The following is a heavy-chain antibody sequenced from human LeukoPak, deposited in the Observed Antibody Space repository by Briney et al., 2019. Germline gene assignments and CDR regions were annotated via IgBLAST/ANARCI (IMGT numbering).Heavy chain of an antibody. D-gene: IGHD3-22*01. V-gene: IGHV3-11*06. CDR3: ARESDSSGYYDY. CDR1: GFTFNGYS. J-gene: IGHJ4*02. Sequence: GGSLRLSCTASGFTFNGYSMSWIRQAPGKGLEWVSYISSSSTYTNSADSVRGRFTISRDNAKNSLYLQMNSLRVEDTAVYYCARESDSSGYYDYWGQGTLVTVSS. CDR2: ISSSSTYT.